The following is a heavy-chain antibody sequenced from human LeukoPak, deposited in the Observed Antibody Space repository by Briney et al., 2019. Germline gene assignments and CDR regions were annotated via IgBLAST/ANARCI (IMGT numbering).Heavy chain of an antibody. CDR1: GYIFTNYH. CDR2: ISGYNGNT. CDR3: ARAGAVVDNWFDP. D-gene: IGHD2-15*01. Sequence: EASVKVSCTASGYIFTNYHITWVRQAPGQGLEWMGWISGYNGNTKYAQKLQGRVTMTTDTSTSTAYMELRSLRSDDTSVYYCARAGAVVDNWFDPWGQGTLVTVSS. V-gene: IGHV1-18*01. J-gene: IGHJ5*02.